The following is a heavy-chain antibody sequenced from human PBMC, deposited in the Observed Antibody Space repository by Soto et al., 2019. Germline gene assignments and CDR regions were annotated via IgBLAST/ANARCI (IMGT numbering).Heavy chain of an antibody. D-gene: IGHD6-13*01. Sequence: ASVKVSCKASGGTFSSYAISWVRQAPGQGLEWMGGIIPIFGTANYAQKFQGRVTITADESTSTAYMELSSLRSEDTAVYYCARDSPSGRSSPRPFDYWGQGTLVTVSS. CDR3: ARDSPSGRSSPRPFDY. CDR1: GGTFSSYA. V-gene: IGHV1-69*13. CDR2: IIPIFGTA. J-gene: IGHJ4*02.